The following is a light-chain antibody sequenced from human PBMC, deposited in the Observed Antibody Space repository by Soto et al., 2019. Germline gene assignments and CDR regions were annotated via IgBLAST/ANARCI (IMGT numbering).Light chain of an antibody. CDR2: KAS. V-gene: IGKV1-5*03. CDR3: QHYNRYSEA. CDR1: QTSSSW. J-gene: IGKJ1*01. Sequence: DIQMTQSPSTLSGSVGDRVTITCRASQTSSSWLAWYQQKPGKAPKLLIYKASTLKSGVPSRFGGSGSGTEFTLTISSLQPDDFATYYCQHYNRYSEAFGQGTKVEL.